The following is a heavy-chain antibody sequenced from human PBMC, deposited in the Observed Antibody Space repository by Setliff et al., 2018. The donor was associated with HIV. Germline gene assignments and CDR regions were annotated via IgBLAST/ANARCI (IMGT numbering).Heavy chain of an antibody. J-gene: IGHJ4*02. CDR1: GFRFNIYA. D-gene: IGHD3-9*01. CDR3: AREPYYDILTGYLDY. Sequence: PGGSLRLSCAASGFRFNIYAMTWVRQAPGKGLQWVSSISGSGSTTNYADSVKGRFTISRDNSKSTLYLQMNSLRDGDTALYYCAREPYYDILTGYLDYWGQGALVTVSS. CDR2: ISGSGSTT. V-gene: IGHV3-23*01.